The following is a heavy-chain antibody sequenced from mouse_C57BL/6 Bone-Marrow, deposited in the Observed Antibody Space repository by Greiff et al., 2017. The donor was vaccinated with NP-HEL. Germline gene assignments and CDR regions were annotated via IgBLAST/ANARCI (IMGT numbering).Heavy chain of an antibody. V-gene: IGHV3-6*01. J-gene: IGHJ3*01. D-gene: IGHD2-1*01. CDR2: ISYDGSN. Sequence: VQLQQSGPGLVKPSQSLSLTCSVTGYSITSGYYWYWIRQFPGNKLEWMGYISYDGSNNYNPSLKNRISITRDTSTNQFFLKLNSVTTEDTATYYCARGGNYLAWFAYWGQGTLVTVSA. CDR1: GYSITSGYY. CDR3: ARGGNYLAWFAY.